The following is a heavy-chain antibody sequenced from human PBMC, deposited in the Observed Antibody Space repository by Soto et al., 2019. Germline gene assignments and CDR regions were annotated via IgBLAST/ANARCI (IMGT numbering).Heavy chain of an antibody. D-gene: IGHD4-17*01. CDR1: GGSISSYY. V-gene: IGHV4-59*01. CDR2: IYYSGST. CDR3: ARDGRPPMTTGRRGAFDI. J-gene: IGHJ3*02. Sequence: SETLSLTCTVSGGSISSYYWSWIRQPPGKGLEWIGYIYYSGSTNYNPSLKSRVTISVDTSKNQFSLKLGSVTAADTAVYYCARDGRPPMTTGRRGAFDIWGQGTMVTVSS.